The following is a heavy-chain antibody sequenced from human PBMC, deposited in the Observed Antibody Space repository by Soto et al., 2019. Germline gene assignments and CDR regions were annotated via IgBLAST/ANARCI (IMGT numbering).Heavy chain of an antibody. V-gene: IGHV1-69*01. J-gene: IGHJ4*02. Sequence: QVQLVQSGAEVQKPGSSVKVSCKASGGTFSSYAISWVRQAPGQGLEWMGGIIPIFGTANYAQKFQGRVTITADESTSTAYMELSSLRSEDTAVYYCAGPNYYDSSGYYHPFDYWGQGTLVTVSS. CDR2: IIPIFGTA. D-gene: IGHD3-22*01. CDR3: AGPNYYDSSGYYHPFDY. CDR1: GGTFSSYA.